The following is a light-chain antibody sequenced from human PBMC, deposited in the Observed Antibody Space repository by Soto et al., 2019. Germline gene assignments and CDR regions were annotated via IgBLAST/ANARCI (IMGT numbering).Light chain of an antibody. CDR3: MQYIQCPHT. J-gene: IGKJ2*01. Sequence: DVVVTQSPLSLPVTPGQPASISCRSSQNLVSSDGSTCLHWFQQRPGQSPRRLISKASNRESGVSDRFSGSGSGTDFTLKISRVEAEDVGIYCCMQYIQCPHTFGQGTKLEIK. CDR1: QNLVSSDGSTC. CDR2: KAS. V-gene: IGKV2-30*01.